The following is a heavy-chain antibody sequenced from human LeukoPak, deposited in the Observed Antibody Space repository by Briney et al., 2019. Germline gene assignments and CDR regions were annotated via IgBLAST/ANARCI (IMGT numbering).Heavy chain of an antibody. CDR3: ASWGAGGNS. CDR2: INPDGSGK. J-gene: IGHJ4*02. CDR1: GFTLSTYW. V-gene: IGHV3-7*01. D-gene: IGHD3-16*01. Sequence: GGSLRLSCEASGFTLSTYWMNWVHQVPGKGLDWVANINPDGSGKRYVDSVKGRFTIARDNADNSLSLQMNSLRAEDTAVYYCASWGAGGNSWGQGTLVTVSS.